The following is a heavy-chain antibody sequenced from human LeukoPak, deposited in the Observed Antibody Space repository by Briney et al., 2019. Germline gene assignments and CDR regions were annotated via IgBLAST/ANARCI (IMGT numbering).Heavy chain of an antibody. V-gene: IGHV4-34*01. CDR1: GGSFSGYY. CDR3: ARGSLVRWNRARNWFDP. D-gene: IGHD3-10*01. J-gene: IGHJ5*02. Sequence: SETLSLTCAVYGGSFSGYYWSWIRQPPGNGLEWIGEINHSGSTNYNPSLKSRVTISVDTSKNQFSLKLSSVTAADTAVYYCARGSLVRWNRARNWFDPWGQGTLVTVSS. CDR2: INHSGST.